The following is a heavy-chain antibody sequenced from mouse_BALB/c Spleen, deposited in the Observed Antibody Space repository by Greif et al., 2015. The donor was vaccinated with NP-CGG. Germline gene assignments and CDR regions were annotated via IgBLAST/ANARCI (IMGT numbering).Heavy chain of an antibody. CDR2: ISSGSSTI. V-gene: IGHV5-17*02. J-gene: IGHJ4*01. D-gene: IGHD1-1*01. Sequence: EVKLVESGGGLVQPGGSRKLSCAASGFTFSSFGMHWVRQAPEKGLEWVAYISSGSSTIYYADTVKGRFTISRDNPKNTLFLQMTSLRSEDTAMYYCASSGGSSSGWMDYWGQGTSVTVSS. CDR1: GFTFSSFG. CDR3: ASSGGSSSGWMDY.